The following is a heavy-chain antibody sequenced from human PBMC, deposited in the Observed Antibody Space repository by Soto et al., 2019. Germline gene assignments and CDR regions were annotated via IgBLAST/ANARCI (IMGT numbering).Heavy chain of an antibody. D-gene: IGHD2-8*01. V-gene: IGHV1-69*01. Sequence: QVQLVQSGAAVRKPGSSVKVSCKGSGVTFSNYGISWVRQAPGQGLEWMGGIMPMFGSTNYAQKFQGRVTMTADESASTVYMEPSSLRSENTAVYYCARRYNGGHQLYHYGMDVWGQGTTVPVS. CDR1: GVTFSNYG. CDR3: ARRYNGGHQLYHYGMDV. CDR2: IMPMFGST. J-gene: IGHJ6*02.